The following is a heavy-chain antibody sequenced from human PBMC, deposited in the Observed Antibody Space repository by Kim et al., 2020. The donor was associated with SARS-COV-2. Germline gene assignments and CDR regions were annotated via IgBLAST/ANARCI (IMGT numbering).Heavy chain of an antibody. J-gene: IGHJ5*02. V-gene: IGHV5-51*01. D-gene: IGHD3-10*01. CDR3: ARSERLLWFGESQNTWFDP. CDR1: GYSFNNYC. CDR2: IYPGDSDV. Sequence: GESLKISCQASGYSFNNYCIAWVRQMPGKGLEWMGIIYPGDSDVKYNPSFQGRVTISADKSISTAYLQWNSLKASDTAMYYCARSERLLWFGESQNTWFDPWGQGTLVSVSS.